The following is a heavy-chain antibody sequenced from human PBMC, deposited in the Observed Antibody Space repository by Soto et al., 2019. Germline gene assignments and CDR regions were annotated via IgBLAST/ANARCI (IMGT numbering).Heavy chain of an antibody. CDR3: AADGGYYDSSGSEYFQH. V-gene: IGHV1-58*01. D-gene: IGHD3-22*01. J-gene: IGHJ1*01. CDR1: GFTFTSSA. Sequence: QMQLVQSGPEVKKPGTSVKVSCKASGFTFTSSAVQWVRQARGQRLEWIGWIVVGSGNTNYAQKFQERVTITRDMSTSTAYMELSSLRSEDTAVYYCAADGGYYDSSGSEYFQHWGQGTRVTVSS. CDR2: IVVGSGNT.